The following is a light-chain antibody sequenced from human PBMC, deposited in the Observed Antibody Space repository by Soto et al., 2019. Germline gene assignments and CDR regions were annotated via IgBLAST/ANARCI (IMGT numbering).Light chain of an antibody. CDR2: DSS. Sequence: DTQMTQSPSSLSASVGERVTITCQASQDITNFLNWYQQKPGKAPKLLIYDSSSLQTGVPSRLSGSGSWTDFSFTISSLQPEDIATYYCQQFDDVPYSFGQGTKVAIK. V-gene: IGKV1-33*01. J-gene: IGKJ2*03. CDR1: QDITNF. CDR3: QQFDDVPYS.